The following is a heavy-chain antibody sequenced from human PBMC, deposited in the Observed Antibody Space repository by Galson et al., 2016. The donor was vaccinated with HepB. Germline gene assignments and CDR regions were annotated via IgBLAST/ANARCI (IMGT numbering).Heavy chain of an antibody. CDR1: GYTFTSYY. V-gene: IGHV1-2*02. CDR3: ARCHGDDSGRCFDQ. Sequence: SVKVSCKASGYTFTSYYMHWVRQAPGQGLEWMGWINPKTGATSSAQKFRGRVTMTRDTSTSTVNMDLSRLRLDDTATYYCARCHGDDSGRCFDQWGQGTLITVSS. D-gene: IGHD2-15*01. CDR2: INPKTGAT. J-gene: IGHJ4*02.